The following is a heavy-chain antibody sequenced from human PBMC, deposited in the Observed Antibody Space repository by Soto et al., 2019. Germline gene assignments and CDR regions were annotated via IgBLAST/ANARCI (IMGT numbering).Heavy chain of an antibody. J-gene: IGHJ4*02. V-gene: IGHV4-31*03. CDR2: IYYAGST. CDR1: GGSISRSVYY. Sequence: QVQLQESGPGLVKSSQTLSLTCSVSGGSISRSVYYWTWLRQHPGKGLEWIGHIYYAGSTYSNPSLKSRLSMSLDTSKNQFSLKVSSVTAADTAVYYCARGLTTLYYFYSWGQGTLVSVSS. CDR3: ARGLTTLYYFYS. D-gene: IGHD1-1*01.